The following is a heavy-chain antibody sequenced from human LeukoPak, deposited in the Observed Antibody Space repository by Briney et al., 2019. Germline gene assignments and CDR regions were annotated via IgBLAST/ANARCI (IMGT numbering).Heavy chain of an antibody. D-gene: IGHD2-2*01. J-gene: IGHJ6*03. CDR2: INHSGST. CDR3: ARGNPDVVVPAARGYYMDV. Sequence: PSETLSLTCAVYGGSFSGYYWSWIRQPPGKGLEWIGEINHSGSTNYNPSLKSRVTISVDTSKNQFSLKLSSVTAADTAVYYCARGNPDVVVPAARGYYMDVWGKGTTVTVSS. CDR1: GGSFSGYY. V-gene: IGHV4-34*01.